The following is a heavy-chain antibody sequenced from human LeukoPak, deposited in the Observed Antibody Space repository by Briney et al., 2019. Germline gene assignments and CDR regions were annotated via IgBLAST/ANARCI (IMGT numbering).Heavy chain of an antibody. CDR2: INHSGST. D-gene: IGHD3-22*01. CDR1: GGSFSGYY. J-gene: IGHJ4*02. V-gene: IGHV4-34*01. Sequence: SETLSLTCAVYGGSFSGYYWSWIRQPPGKGLEWIGEINHSGSTNYNPSLKSRVTISVDTSKNQFSLKLSSVTAADTAVYYCARGGSGIYASGYYPDYWGQGTLVTVSS. CDR3: ARGGSGIYASGYYPDY.